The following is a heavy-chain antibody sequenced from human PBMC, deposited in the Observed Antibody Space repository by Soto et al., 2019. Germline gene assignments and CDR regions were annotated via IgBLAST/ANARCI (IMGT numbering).Heavy chain of an antibody. J-gene: IGHJ6*02. CDR3: ARTMKQLAFLDV. CDR2: IYYSGST. CDR1: GGSISSYY. Sequence: PSETLSLTCTVSGGSISSYYWSWIRQPPGRGLEWIGYIYYSGSTNYNPSLKSRVTISVDTSKNHFSLKLSSVTAADPAVYYCARTMKQLAFLDVWGQGTTVTVSS. V-gene: IGHV4-59*01. D-gene: IGHD6-6*01.